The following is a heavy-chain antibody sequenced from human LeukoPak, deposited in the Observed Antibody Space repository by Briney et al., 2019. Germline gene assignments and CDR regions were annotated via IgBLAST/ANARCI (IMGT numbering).Heavy chain of an antibody. D-gene: IGHD1-26*01. V-gene: IGHV3-15*01. Sequence: GGSLRLSCAASGFNFNYVWMNWVRQAPGKVLEWVGRIRTKTEGETTDYAAPVKGRFSISRDDSKTTLWLQMNSLKTEDSAVYYCTTERNWELLRPYGLDIWGQGTTVTVSS. CDR1: GFNFNYVW. CDR3: TTERNWELLRPYGLDI. CDR2: IRTKTEGETT. J-gene: IGHJ6*02.